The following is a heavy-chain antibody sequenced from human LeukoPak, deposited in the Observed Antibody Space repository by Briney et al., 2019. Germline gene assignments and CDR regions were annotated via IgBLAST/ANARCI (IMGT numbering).Heavy chain of an antibody. CDR3: ARGVFYSSDYSNCFDP. J-gene: IGHJ5*02. CDR2: ISSSASTI. Sequence: GGSLRLSCAASGFSFSNYEMNWVRQAPGKGLEWVSYISSSASTIYYADSVKGRFTISRDNAKNSLYLQMNSLRAEGTAVYYCARGVFYSSDYSNCFDPWGQGTLVTVSS. CDR1: GFSFSNYE. D-gene: IGHD6-19*01. V-gene: IGHV3-48*03.